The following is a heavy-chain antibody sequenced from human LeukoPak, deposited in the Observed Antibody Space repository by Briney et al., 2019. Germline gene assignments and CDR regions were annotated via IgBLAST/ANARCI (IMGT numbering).Heavy chain of an antibody. V-gene: IGHV3-72*01. J-gene: IGHJ4*02. CDR1: GFTFSDHY. CDR3: ARVHSWLYYFDH. Sequence: GGSLRLSCAASGFTFSDHYMDWVRQAPGKGLEWVGRTRNKANSYTTEYAASVRGRFTISRDDSKNSLYLQMNSLKTEDTAVYYCARVHSWLYYFDHWGQGTLVTVSS. CDR2: TRNKANSYTT. D-gene: IGHD6-13*01.